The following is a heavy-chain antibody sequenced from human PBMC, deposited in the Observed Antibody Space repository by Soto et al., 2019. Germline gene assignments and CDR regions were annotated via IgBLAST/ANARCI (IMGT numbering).Heavy chain of an antibody. D-gene: IGHD1-1*01. Sequence: SSETLSLTCAVSGGSISSSNWWSWVRQPPGKGLEWIGEIYHSGSTNYNPSLKSRVTISVDKSKNQFSLKLSSVTAADTAVYYCARVAKTLEPSAWFDPWGQGTLVTVSS. CDR1: GGSISSSNW. CDR2: IYHSGST. J-gene: IGHJ5*02. V-gene: IGHV4-4*02. CDR3: ARVAKTLEPSAWFDP.